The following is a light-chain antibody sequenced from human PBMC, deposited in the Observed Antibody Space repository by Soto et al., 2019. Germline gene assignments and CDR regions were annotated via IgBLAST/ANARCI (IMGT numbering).Light chain of an antibody. J-gene: IGKJ1*01. CDR1: QSVRSY. CDR2: DAS. V-gene: IGKV3-11*01. Sequence: EIVLTQSPATLSLSPGERATLSCRASQSVRSYLAWYQQKPGQAPRLLIYDASSRATGIPGRFSGSGSGTDFTLTISSLEPEDVAVSYCQQRNNWPWTFGQGNKVELK. CDR3: QQRNNWPWT.